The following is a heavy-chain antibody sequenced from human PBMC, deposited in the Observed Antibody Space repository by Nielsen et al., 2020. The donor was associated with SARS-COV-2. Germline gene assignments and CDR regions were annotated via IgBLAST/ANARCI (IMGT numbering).Heavy chain of an antibody. J-gene: IGHJ5*02. CDR1: GFSLSDYS. CDR2: ISRSGSII. Sequence: GESLKISCVVPGFSLSDYSMSWIRQAPGKGPEWVSYISRSGSIIQHADAVKGRFTISRDNAKNSLHLQMDNLRVEDTAVYYCAGPASWGQGTLVTVSS. CDR3: AGPAS. V-gene: IGHV3-11*01. D-gene: IGHD2-2*01.